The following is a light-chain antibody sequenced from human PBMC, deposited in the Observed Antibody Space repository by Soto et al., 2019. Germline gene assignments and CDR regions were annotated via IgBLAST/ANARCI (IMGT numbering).Light chain of an antibody. V-gene: IGKV3-15*01. CDR3: QQYNNWPRT. CDR2: DTS. CDR1: QSVSSN. J-gene: IGKJ2*02. Sequence: EIVMTQSPGTLSVSPGESATLSCRASQSVSSNLAGYQQKPGQAPRLLIYDTSTRATGVPARFSGSGSGTEFTLTISSLQSEDFAVYYCQQYNNWPRTFGQGTKLEIK.